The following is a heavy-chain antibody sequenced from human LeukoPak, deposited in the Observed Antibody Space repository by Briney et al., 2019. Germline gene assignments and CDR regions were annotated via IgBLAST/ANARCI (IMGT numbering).Heavy chain of an antibody. V-gene: IGHV1-8*01. CDR2: MNPASGNT. CDR3: ARVPREIASI. J-gene: IGHJ3*02. CDR1: GYTFTSYD. D-gene: IGHD3-16*02. Sequence: APVKVSCKASGYTFTSYDINWVPQATGQGLEWMGYMNPASGNTGYAQKFQGRATMTTDTSISTAYMELSSLRSEDTAVYYCARVPREIASIWGQGTMVTVSS.